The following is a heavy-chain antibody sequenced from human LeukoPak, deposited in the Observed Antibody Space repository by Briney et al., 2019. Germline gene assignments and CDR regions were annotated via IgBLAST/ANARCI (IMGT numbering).Heavy chain of an antibody. J-gene: IGHJ3*02. D-gene: IGHD2-2*01. V-gene: IGHV4-28*01. CDR1: GYSISSSNW. CDR2: IYYSGST. Sequence: SDTLSLTCAVSGYSISSSNWWGWIRQPPGKGLEWSGYIYYSGSTYYNPSLKSRVTISVDTSKNQFSLELSSVTAADTAVYYCARLPIVVVPSTSFDIWGQGTMVTVSS. CDR3: ARLPIVVVPSTSFDI.